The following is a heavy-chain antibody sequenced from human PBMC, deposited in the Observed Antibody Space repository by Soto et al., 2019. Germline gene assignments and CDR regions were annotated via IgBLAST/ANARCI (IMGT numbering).Heavy chain of an antibody. V-gene: IGHV4-30-4*01. D-gene: IGHD3-10*01. CDR2: IYYSGST. CDR1: GGSISSGDYY. J-gene: IGHJ4*02. CDR3: ARHNYGSGSTYFDY. Sequence: SETLSLTCTFSGGSISSGDYYWSWIRQPPGKGLEWIGYIYYSGSTNYNPSLKSRVTISVDTSKNQFSLKLSSVTAADTAVYYCARHNYGSGSTYFDYWGQGTLVTVS.